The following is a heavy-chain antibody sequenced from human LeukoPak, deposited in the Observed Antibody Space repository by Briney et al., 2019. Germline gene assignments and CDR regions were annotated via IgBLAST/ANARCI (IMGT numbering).Heavy chain of an antibody. J-gene: IGHJ4*02. V-gene: IGHV5-51*01. CDR3: ARQGVDLAPPDF. CDR2: IYVGDSDT. CDR1: GYSFTSYW. Sequence: GESLKISCKGSGYSFTSYWIGWVRQMPGKGLDWMGVIYVGDSDTRYSRSFQGQVTISADKSITTAYLQWSSLKVSDTAIYYCARQGVDLAPPDFWGQGTLVTVSS. D-gene: IGHD5-12*01.